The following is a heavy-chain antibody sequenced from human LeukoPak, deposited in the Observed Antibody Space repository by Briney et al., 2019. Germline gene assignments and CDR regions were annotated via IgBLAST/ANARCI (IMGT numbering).Heavy chain of an antibody. V-gene: IGHV3-53*01. D-gene: IGHD6-6*01. J-gene: IGHJ4*02. Sequence: PGGSLRLSCAASGFTISSNYMSWVRQAPGKGLEWVSVIYSGGSTYYADSVKGRFTISRDNSKNTLYLQMNSLRAEDTAVYYCARHPKYSSSHYWGQGTLVTVFS. CDR3: ARHPKYSSSHY. CDR1: GFTISSNY. CDR2: IYSGGST.